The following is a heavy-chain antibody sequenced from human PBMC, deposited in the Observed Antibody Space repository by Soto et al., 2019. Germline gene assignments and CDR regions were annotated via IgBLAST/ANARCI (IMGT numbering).Heavy chain of an antibody. V-gene: IGHV4-31*11. CDR1: GGSISSGGYS. D-gene: IGHD3-9*01. CDR2: IYGTGNM. CDR3: ARGTDTWLFAL. Sequence: SETLSLTCAVSGGSISSGGYSWSWIQHPGKGLEWIGYIYGTGNMYYKSSLKSRLTFSVDTSKNHFSLKLTSVTAADTAVYYCARGTDTWLFALWGRGTLVTVSS. J-gene: IGHJ2*01.